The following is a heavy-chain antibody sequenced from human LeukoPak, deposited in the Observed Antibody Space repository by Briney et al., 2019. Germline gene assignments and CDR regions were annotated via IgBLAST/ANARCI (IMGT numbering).Heavy chain of an antibody. D-gene: IGHD1-26*01. Sequence: GGSLRLSCATSGFTFSSYSMNWVRQAPGKGLEWVSYISSSSSTIYYADSVKGRFTISRDSAKNSLYLQMSSLGAEDTAVYYCARDRALRDWGQGTLVTVSS. CDR3: ARDRALRD. V-gene: IGHV3-48*01. CDR2: ISSSSSTI. CDR1: GFTFSSYS. J-gene: IGHJ4*02.